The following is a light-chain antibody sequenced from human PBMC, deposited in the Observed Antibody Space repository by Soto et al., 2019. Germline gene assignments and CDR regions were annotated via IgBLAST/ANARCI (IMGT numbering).Light chain of an antibody. J-gene: IGLJ2*01. CDR1: NIGSKS. CDR3: QVWDSSSDLVV. V-gene: IGLV3-21*04. CDR2: YDS. Sequence: SYELTQPPSVSVAPGKTARITCGGNNIGSKSVHWYQQKPGQAPVLVSYYDSDRPSGIPERFSGSNSGNTSTLTISRVEAGDEADYYCQVWDSSSDLVVFGGGTKLTVL.